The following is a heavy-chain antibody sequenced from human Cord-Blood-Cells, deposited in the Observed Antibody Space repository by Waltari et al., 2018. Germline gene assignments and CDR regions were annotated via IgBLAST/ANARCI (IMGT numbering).Heavy chain of an antibody. V-gene: IGHV4-59*01. Sequence: QVQLQESGPGLVKPSETLSLNCTVSGCSIRSFYWRWIRQPPGKGLEWIGYIYYRGSTNYNPSLKSRVTISVDTSKNQFSLKLSSVTAADTAVYYCATTSQYGSGSYFAFDIWGQGTMVTVSS. J-gene: IGHJ3*02. CDR2: IYYRGST. CDR3: ATTSQYGSGSYFAFDI. D-gene: IGHD3-10*01. CDR1: GCSIRSFY.